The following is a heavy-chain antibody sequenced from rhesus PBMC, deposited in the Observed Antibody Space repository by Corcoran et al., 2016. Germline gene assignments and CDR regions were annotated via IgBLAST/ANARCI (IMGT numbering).Heavy chain of an antibody. CDR2: ISSASSYI. V-gene: IGHV3S16*01. J-gene: IGHJ4*01. D-gene: IGHD2-39*01. CDR1: GFTFSSYG. CDR3: TSGLNYFDY. Sequence: EVQLVESGGGLVQPGGSLRLSCAASGFTFSSYGMSWVRQAPGKGREWVSSISSASSYIYYADSVKGRFTISRDNAKNSLSLQMNSLRAEDTAVYYCTSGLNYFDYWGQGVLVTVSS.